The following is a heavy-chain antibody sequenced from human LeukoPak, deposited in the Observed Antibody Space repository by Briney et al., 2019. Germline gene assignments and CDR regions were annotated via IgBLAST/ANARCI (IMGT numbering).Heavy chain of an antibody. D-gene: IGHD4-17*01. CDR1: GGSISSSSDY. Sequence: SETLSLACTVSGGSISSSSDYWGWIRQPAGKGLEWIGSIYYSGSTSYNPSLKSRVTISVDTSKNQFSLRLSSVTAADTAVYYCARLQYGDFYFDYWGQGTLVTVSS. J-gene: IGHJ4*02. CDR3: ARLQYGDFYFDY. CDR2: IYYSGST. V-gene: IGHV4-39*01.